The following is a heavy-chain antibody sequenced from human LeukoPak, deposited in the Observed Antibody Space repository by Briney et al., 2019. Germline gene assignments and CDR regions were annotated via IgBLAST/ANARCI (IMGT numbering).Heavy chain of an antibody. CDR1: GYTFTDYY. V-gene: IGHV1-2*02. J-gene: IGHJ5*02. Sequence: GASVKVSCKASGYTFTDYYIHWVRQAPGQGLEWMGWINPNSGGTNYAQNFQGRVTMTRDTSINTAYMELSRLRSDDTAVYYCARGVLAGYDSSGYPFYNRFDPWGQGNPGHRLL. CDR3: ARGVLAGYDSSGYPFYNRFDP. D-gene: IGHD3-22*01. CDR2: INPNSGGT.